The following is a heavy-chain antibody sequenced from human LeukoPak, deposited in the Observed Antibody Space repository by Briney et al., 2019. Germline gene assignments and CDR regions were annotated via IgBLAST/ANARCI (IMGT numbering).Heavy chain of an antibody. J-gene: IGHJ4*02. V-gene: IGHV1-8*01. Sequence: ASVKVSFKASGYTFTTYDINWVRQATGQGLEWMGWMNPNSGNTGYAQKFQGRVTMTRNTSINTAYMELSSLRSEDTAVYYCAFSSNWFYNFDYWGQGTLVTVSS. CDR3: AFSSNWFYNFDY. CDR1: GYTFTTYD. CDR2: MNPNSGNT. D-gene: IGHD6-13*01.